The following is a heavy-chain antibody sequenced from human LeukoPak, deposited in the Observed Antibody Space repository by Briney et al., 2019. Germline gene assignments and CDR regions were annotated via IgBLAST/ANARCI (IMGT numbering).Heavy chain of an antibody. D-gene: IGHD1-26*01. CDR3: AREPVGATAPFDY. Sequence: SQTLSLTCTVSGGSIGSGSYYWSWIRQPAGKGLEWIGRIYTSGSTNHNPSLKSRVTISVDTSKNQFSLKLSSVTAADTAVYYCAREPVGATAPFDYWGQGTLVTVSS. J-gene: IGHJ4*02. V-gene: IGHV4-61*02. CDR1: GGSIGSGSYY. CDR2: IYTSGST.